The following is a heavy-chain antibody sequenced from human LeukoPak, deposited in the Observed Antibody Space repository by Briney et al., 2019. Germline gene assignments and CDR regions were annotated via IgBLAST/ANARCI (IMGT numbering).Heavy chain of an antibody. CDR3: AKDSSYYYDTRGPYLDY. CDR1: GFTFSTYG. CDR2: TLYDESTK. V-gene: IGHV3-30*18. Sequence: GGSLRLSCAASGFTFSTYGMNWVRQAPGKGLEWVAFTLYDESTKYYADSVKGRFTVSRDNSKNTLYLQMNSLRAEDTAVYYCAKDSSYYYDTRGPYLDYWGQGTLVTVSS. J-gene: IGHJ4*02. D-gene: IGHD3-22*01.